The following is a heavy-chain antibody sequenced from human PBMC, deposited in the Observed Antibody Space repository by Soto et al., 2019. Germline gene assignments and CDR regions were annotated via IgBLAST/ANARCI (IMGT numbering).Heavy chain of an antibody. CDR2: ISGSGGST. D-gene: IGHD3-3*01. Sequence: GGSLRLSCAASGITFSSYAMSWVRQAPGKGLEWVSAISGSGGSTYYADSVKGRFTISRDNSKNTLYLQMNSLRAEDTAVYYCAKDSLTIFGVVPFFDYWGQGTLVTVSS. V-gene: IGHV3-23*01. J-gene: IGHJ4*02. CDR3: AKDSLTIFGVVPFFDY. CDR1: GITFSSYA.